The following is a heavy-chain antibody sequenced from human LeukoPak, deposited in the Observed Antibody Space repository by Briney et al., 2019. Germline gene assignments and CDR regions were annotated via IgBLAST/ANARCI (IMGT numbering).Heavy chain of an antibody. CDR3: ARAAYSDGWSYVYFDY. V-gene: IGHV4-59*01. CDR1: GNSISNYY. J-gene: IGHJ4*02. Sequence: SETLSLTCTVSGNSISNYYWHWIRQPPGKGLEWIGYISRSGGTNYNPSLKGRVTISRDTSKNQFSLILTSLTAADTAVYFCARAAYSDGWSYVYFDYWGQGTLVTVSS. CDR2: ISRSGGT. D-gene: IGHD6-19*01.